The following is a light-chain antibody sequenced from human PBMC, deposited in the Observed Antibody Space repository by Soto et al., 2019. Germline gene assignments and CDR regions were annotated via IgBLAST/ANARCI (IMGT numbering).Light chain of an antibody. J-gene: IGKJ5*01. CDR1: QSLNGF. Sequence: EIVMTQSPATLSVSPGERATLSCRASQSLNGFLAWYQHKPGQAPRLLMYDTSTRATGVPARFSGSGSGTEFTFTISSLQSVDFAVYYCQQYNHWPLTFGQGTRLEIK. CDR2: DTS. V-gene: IGKV3-15*01. CDR3: QQYNHWPLT.